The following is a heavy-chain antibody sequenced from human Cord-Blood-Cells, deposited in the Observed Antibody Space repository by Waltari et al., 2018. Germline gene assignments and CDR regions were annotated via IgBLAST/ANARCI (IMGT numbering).Heavy chain of an antibody. V-gene: IGHV1-8*01. Sequence: QVQLVQSGAEVKKPGASVKVSCKASGYTFTSYDINWVRPATGQGLEWMGWMNPNSGNTGYAQKFQGRVTMTRNTSISTAYMELSSLRSEDTAVYYCARTYYDILTGYYYFDYWGQGTLVTVSS. CDR3: ARTYYDILTGYYYFDY. J-gene: IGHJ4*02. CDR2: MNPNSGNT. D-gene: IGHD3-9*01. CDR1: GYTFTSYD.